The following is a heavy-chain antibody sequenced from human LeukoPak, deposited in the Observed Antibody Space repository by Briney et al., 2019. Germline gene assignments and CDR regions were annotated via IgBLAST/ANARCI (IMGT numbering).Heavy chain of an antibody. Sequence: GESLKICCKGSGYSFTSYWISWVRQMPGKGLEWMGRIDPSDSYTNYSPSFQGHVTISADKSISTAYLQWSSLKASDTAMYYCARSAVAGDPFDYWGQGTLVTVSS. CDR3: ARSAVAGDPFDY. J-gene: IGHJ4*02. CDR1: GYSFTSYW. V-gene: IGHV5-10-1*01. CDR2: IDPSDSYT. D-gene: IGHD6-19*01.